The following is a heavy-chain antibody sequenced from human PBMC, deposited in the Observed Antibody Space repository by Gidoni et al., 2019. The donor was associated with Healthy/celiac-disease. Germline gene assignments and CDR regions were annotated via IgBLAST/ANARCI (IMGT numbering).Heavy chain of an antibody. D-gene: IGHD6-6*01. V-gene: IGHV3-30*18. J-gene: IGHJ6*02. CDR3: AKDGGEVDIAARTYGMDV. CDR1: GFTFSSYG. Sequence: QVQLVESGGGVVQPGRSLRLSCAASGFTFSSYGMHWVRQAPGKGLEWVAVISYDGSNKYYADSVKGRFTISRDNSKNTLYLQMNSLRAEDTAVYYCAKDGGEVDIAARTYGMDVWGQGTTVTVSS. CDR2: ISYDGSNK.